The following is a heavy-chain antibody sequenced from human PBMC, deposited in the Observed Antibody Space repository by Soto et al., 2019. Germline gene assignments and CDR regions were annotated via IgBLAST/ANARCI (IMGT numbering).Heavy chain of an antibody. CDR3: AGDYYDSSGRFDY. V-gene: IGHV3-53*01. Sequence: GGSLRLSCAASGFTVSSNYMSWVRQAPGKGLEWVSVIYSGGSTYYADSVKGRFTISRDNSKNTLYLQMNSLRAEDTAVYYCAGDYYDSSGRFDYWGQGTLVTVSS. CDR2: IYSGGST. D-gene: IGHD3-22*01. CDR1: GFTVSSNY. J-gene: IGHJ4*02.